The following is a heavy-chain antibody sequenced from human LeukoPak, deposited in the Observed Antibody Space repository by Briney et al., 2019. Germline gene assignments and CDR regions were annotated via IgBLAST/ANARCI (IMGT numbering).Heavy chain of an antibody. J-gene: IGHJ4*02. CDR3: ARVGTLFGESNRGY. Sequence: ASVKVSCKASGYTFTDYYIHWVRQAPGQGLEWMGWINPNSGGTNYAQEFQGRVTMTRDTSISTAYMELSRLRSDDTAVYYCARVGTLFGESNRGYWGQGTPVTVSS. CDR1: GYTFTDYY. V-gene: IGHV1-2*02. CDR2: INPNSGGT. D-gene: IGHD3-3*01.